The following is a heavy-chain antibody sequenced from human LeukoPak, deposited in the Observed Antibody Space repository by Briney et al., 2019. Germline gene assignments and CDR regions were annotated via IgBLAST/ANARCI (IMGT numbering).Heavy chain of an antibody. V-gene: IGHV3-73*01. D-gene: IGHD6-19*01. CDR1: GFTLSGSA. CDR3: TRQPGIAVAGTLPRYYYGMDV. J-gene: IGHJ6*02. CDR2: IRSKANSYAT. Sequence: QSGGSLRLSCAASGFTLSGSAMHWVRQASGKGLEWVGRIRSKANSYATAYAASVKGRFTISRDDSKNTAYLQMNSLKTEDTAVYYCTRQPGIAVAGTLPRYYYGMDVWGQGTTVTVSS.